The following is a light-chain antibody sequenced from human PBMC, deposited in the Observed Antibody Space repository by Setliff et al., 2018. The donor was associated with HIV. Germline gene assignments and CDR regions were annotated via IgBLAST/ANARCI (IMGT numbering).Light chain of an antibody. CDR2: QAT. CDR1: SNDVGRYDL. CDR3: CSNTGSNTFV. V-gene: IGLV2-23*01. J-gene: IGLJ1*01. Sequence: QSALTQPASVSGSPGQSITISCTGTSNDVGRYDLVSWYQQHPARAPKLIIYQATRRPSGVSNRFSGSKSGNAASLTISGLQVEDEADYFCCSNTGSNTFVFGSGTKVTVL.